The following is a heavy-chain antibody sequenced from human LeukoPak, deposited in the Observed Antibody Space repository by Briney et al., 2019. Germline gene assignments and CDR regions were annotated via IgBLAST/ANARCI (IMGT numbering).Heavy chain of an antibody. CDR3: ARPARYQLLYEEDYYYGMDV. D-gene: IGHD2-2*02. CDR1: GFTFSSYS. J-gene: IGHJ6*02. Sequence: GGSLRLSCAASGFTFSSYSMNWVRQAPGKGLEWVSSISSSSSYIYYADSVKGRFTISRDNAKNSLYLQMNSLRAEDTAVYYCARPARYQLLYEEDYYYGMDVWGQGTTVTASS. V-gene: IGHV3-21*01. CDR2: ISSSSSYI.